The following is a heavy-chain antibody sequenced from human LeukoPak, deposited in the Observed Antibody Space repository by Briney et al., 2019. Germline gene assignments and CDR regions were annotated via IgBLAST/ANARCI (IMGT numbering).Heavy chain of an antibody. CDR3: ARGRIGSQPPNWFDP. J-gene: IGHJ5*02. V-gene: IGHV4-39*01. D-gene: IGHD3-10*01. CDR2: IYYSGST. Sequence: SETLSLTCTVSGGSISSSSYYWGWIRQPPGKGLEWIGSIYYSGSTYYNPSLKSRVTISVDTSENQFSLKLSSVTAADTAVYYCARGRIGSQPPNWFDPWGQGTLVTVSS. CDR1: GGSISSSSYY.